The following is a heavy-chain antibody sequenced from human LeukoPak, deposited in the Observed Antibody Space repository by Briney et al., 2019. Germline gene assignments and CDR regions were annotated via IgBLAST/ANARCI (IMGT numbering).Heavy chain of an antibody. Sequence: GASVKVSCKASGYTFSNFDINWVRQAAGQGPEWMGWMNPELGSTGYAQKFQGRVTMTRDNSKSTAYMELISLRLEDSAIYYCTRAIRLQLLSHYWGQGTLVTVSS. V-gene: IGHV1-8*01. CDR3: TRAIRLQLLSHY. J-gene: IGHJ4*02. CDR2: MNPELGST. D-gene: IGHD5-12*01. CDR1: GYTFSNFD.